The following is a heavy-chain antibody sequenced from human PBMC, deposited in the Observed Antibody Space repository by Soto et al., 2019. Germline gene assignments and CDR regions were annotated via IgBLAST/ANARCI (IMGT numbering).Heavy chain of an antibody. D-gene: IGHD1-1*01. CDR1: GGIFSSYA. CDR2: IISMYGTA. CDR3: ARGGKERFRGSGMDV. Sequence: QVQLVQSGAEVKKPGSSVKVSCKASGGIFSSYAISWVRQAPGQGLEWMGEIISMYGTAMYAQKFRGRVTIIADEAASTAYRELSSLRSEDTAVYYCARGGKERFRGSGMDVWGQGTTVTVSS. J-gene: IGHJ6*02. V-gene: IGHV1-69*01.